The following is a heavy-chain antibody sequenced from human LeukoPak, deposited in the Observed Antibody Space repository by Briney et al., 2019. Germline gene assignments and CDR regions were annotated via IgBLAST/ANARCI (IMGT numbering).Heavy chain of an antibody. CDR2: IYYSGST. D-gene: IGHD2-15*01. Sequence: SETLSLTCSVSGGSINSYYWSWIRQPPGRGLEWIGYIYYSGSTNYNPSLKSRVTISVDTSKNQFSLELTSVTAADTAVYYCARVRYCSGGSCYHGYYYGMDVWGQGTTVTVSS. V-gene: IGHV4-59*01. CDR3: ARVRYCSGGSCYHGYYYGMDV. J-gene: IGHJ6*02. CDR1: GGSINSYY.